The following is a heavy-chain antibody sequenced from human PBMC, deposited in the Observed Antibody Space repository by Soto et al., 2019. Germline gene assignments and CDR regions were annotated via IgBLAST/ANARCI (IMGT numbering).Heavy chain of an antibody. Sequence: RGSLRLSCAASGFTFSSYAMSWVRQAPGKGLEWVSAISGSGGSTYYADSVKGRFTISRDNSKNTLYLQMNSLRAEDTAVYYCARGVDTAMVPSTYYYYGMDVWGQGTTVTVSS. J-gene: IGHJ6*02. CDR3: ARGVDTAMVPSTYYYYGMDV. CDR1: GFTFSSYA. V-gene: IGHV3-23*01. D-gene: IGHD5-18*01. CDR2: ISGSGGST.